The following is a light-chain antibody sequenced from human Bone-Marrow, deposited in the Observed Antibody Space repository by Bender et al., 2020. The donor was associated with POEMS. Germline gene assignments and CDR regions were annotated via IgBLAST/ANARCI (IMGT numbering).Light chain of an antibody. Sequence: QSVLTQPPSASGTPGQRVTISCSGSSSNIGTNPVNWYQQLPGTAPKLLIYINNQRPSGVPDRFSGSKSGNTASLTVSGLQAEDEAEYYCSSYAGSNNFVVFGGGTKLTVL. CDR3: SSYAGSNNFVV. V-gene: IGLV1-44*01. CDR1: SSNIGTNP. CDR2: INN. J-gene: IGLJ2*01.